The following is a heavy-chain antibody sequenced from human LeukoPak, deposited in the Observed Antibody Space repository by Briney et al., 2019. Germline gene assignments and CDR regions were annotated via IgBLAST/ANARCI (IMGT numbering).Heavy chain of an antibody. CDR3: ARGAVAEGFDY. CDR2: INHSGST. D-gene: IGHD6-19*01. Sequence: SETLSLTCAVYGGSFSGYYWSWIRQPPGKGLEWIGEINHSGSTNYNPSLKSRVTISVDTSKNQFSRKLSSVTAADTAVYYCARGAVAEGFDYWGQGTLVTVSS. J-gene: IGHJ4*02. CDR1: GGSFSGYY. V-gene: IGHV4-34*01.